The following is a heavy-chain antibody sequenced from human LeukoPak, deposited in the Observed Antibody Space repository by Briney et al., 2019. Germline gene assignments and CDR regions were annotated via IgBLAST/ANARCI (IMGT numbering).Heavy chain of an antibody. V-gene: IGHV4-4*07. J-gene: IGHJ6*03. CDR2: IYTSGST. Sequence: SETLSLTCTVSGGSISSYYWSWIRQPAGKGLEWIGRIYTSGSTNYNPSLKSRVTMSVDTSKDQFSLKLSSVTAADTAVYYCARDIVVVPAVQGYYYYYMDVWGKGTTVTVSS. CDR3: ARDIVVVPAVQGYYYYYMDV. CDR1: GGSISSYY. D-gene: IGHD2-2*01.